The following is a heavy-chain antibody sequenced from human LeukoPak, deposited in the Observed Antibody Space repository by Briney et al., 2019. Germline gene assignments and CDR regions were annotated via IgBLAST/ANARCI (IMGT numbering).Heavy chain of an antibody. J-gene: IGHJ5*02. Sequence: SETLSLTCTVSGGSISSGGYYWSWIRQHPGKGLEWIGYIYYSGSTYYNPSLKSRVTISVDTSKNQFSLKLSSVTAADTAVYYCASRGVTMVRGVMSWFDPWGQGTLVTVSS. D-gene: IGHD3-10*01. CDR1: GGSISSGGYY. V-gene: IGHV4-31*03. CDR2: IYYSGST. CDR3: ASRGVTMVRGVMSWFDP.